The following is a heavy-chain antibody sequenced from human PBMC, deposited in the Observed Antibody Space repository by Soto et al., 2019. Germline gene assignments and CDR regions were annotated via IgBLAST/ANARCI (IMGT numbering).Heavy chain of an antibody. D-gene: IGHD3-10*01. J-gene: IGHJ6*02. CDR3: ARRPYHSTYYYGSGSYYYGMDV. CDR1: GGSISSSSYY. V-gene: IGHV4-39*01. CDR2: IYYSGST. Sequence: PSETLSLTCTVSGGSISSSSYYWGWIRQPPGKGLGWIGSIYYSGSTYYNPSLKSRVTISVDTSKNQFSLKLSSVTAADTAVYYCARRPYHSTYYYGSGSYYYGMDVWGQGTTVTVSS.